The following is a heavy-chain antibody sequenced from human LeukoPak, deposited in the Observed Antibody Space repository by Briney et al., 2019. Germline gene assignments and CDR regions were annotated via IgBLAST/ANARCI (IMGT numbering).Heavy chain of an antibody. CDR2: INTDGSST. V-gene: IGHV3-74*01. Sequence: GGSLRLSCAASGFTFSSYWMHWVRQAPGKGLVWVSRINTDGSSTSYADSVKGRFTISRDNAKNTLYLQMNSLRAEDTAVYYCARPRGGWGTFDYWGQGTLVTVSS. J-gene: IGHJ4*02. D-gene: IGHD3-10*01. CDR3: ARPRGGWGTFDY. CDR1: GFTFSSYW.